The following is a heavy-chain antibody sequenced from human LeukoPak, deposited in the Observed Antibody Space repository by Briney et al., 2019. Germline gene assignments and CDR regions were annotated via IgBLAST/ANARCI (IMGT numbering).Heavy chain of an antibody. Sequence: SETLSLTCTVSGYSINSGYYWGWIRQPPGKGLEWTGSIDHSGSTYYNPSLKSRITISVDTSKNQFSLKLSSVTATDTAMYYCARDSALGQAVMLDYWGQGALVTVSS. V-gene: IGHV4-38-2*02. D-gene: IGHD6-19*01. J-gene: IGHJ4*02. CDR2: IDHSGST. CDR3: ARDSALGQAVMLDY. CDR1: GYSINSGYY.